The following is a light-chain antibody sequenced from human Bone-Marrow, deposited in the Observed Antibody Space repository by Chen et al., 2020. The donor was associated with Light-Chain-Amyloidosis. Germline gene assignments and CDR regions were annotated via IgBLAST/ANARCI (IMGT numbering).Light chain of an antibody. CDR1: SSDVGSYNR. CDR2: EVS. Sequence: QSALTQPPSVSGSPGQSVTISCTGTSSDVGSYNRVSWYQQPPGTAPKLMIYEVSNRPSGVPDRFSGSKSGNTASLTISGLQAEDEADYYCSSHTSSSTWVFGEGTKLTVL. CDR3: SSHTSSSTWV. J-gene: IGLJ3*02. V-gene: IGLV2-18*02.